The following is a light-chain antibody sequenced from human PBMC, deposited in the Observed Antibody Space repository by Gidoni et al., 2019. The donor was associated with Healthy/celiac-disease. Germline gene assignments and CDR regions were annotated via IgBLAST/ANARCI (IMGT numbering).Light chain of an antibody. V-gene: IGKV1-39*01. CDR3: QQSYTQWT. CDR2: AAS. J-gene: IGKJ1*01. CDR1: QSNSSY. Sequence: DIQMTQSPSSLSASVGDRATITCRASQSNSSYLNWYQQKPGKAPKLLIYAASSLQSGVPSRFSGSGSGTDFTLTISSLQPGDFATYYCQQSYTQWTFGQGTKVEIK.